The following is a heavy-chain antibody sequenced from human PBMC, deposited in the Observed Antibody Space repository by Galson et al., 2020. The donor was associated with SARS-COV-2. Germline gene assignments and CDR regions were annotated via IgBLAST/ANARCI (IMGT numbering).Heavy chain of an antibody. V-gene: IGHV1-69*13. Sequence: SVKVSCKASGGTFSSYAISWVRQAPGQGLEWMGGIIPIFGTANYAQKFQGRVTITADESTSTAYMELSSLRSEDTAVYYCARDSSPYYDILTGYSYYFDYWGQGTLVTVSS. CDR1: GGTFSSYA. CDR3: ARDSSPYYDILTGYSYYFDY. J-gene: IGHJ4*02. CDR2: IIPIFGTA. D-gene: IGHD3-9*01.